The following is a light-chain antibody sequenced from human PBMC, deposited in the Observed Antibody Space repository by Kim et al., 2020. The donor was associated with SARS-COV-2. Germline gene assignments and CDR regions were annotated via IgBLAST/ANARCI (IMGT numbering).Light chain of an antibody. V-gene: IGKV1-16*01. CDR3: QQYYSHPRT. CDR2: GIS. CDR1: QGISHY. Sequence: ASVGDRVTIPCRASQGISHYLAWFQQKPGKAPKSLIYGISNLQSGVPSRFRGSGTGTDFSLTISSLQPEDFAIYYCQQYYSHPRTFGQGTKVDIK. J-gene: IGKJ1*01.